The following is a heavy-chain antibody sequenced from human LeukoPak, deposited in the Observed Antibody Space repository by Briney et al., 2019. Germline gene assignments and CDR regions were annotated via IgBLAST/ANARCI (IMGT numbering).Heavy chain of an antibody. D-gene: IGHD2-2*01. CDR3: ARDYFGAYQPLLSDYFDY. J-gene: IGHJ4*02. CDR1: GYTFTSYG. Sequence: AASVKVSCKASGYTFTSYGISWVRQAPGQGLEWMGWISGYNGNTNYAQNLQGRVAMTIDTSTSTAYMELRSLRSDDTAVYYRARDYFGAYQPLLSDYFDYWGQGTLVTVSS. CDR2: ISGYNGNT. V-gene: IGHV1-18*01.